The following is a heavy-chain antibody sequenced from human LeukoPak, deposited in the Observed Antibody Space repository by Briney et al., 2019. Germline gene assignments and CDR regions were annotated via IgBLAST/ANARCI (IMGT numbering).Heavy chain of an antibody. V-gene: IGHV3-21*06. Sequence: GGSLRLSGAASGFYFSGYSMNWVRQAPGKGLEWVSSINTGSTYMYYADSVKGRFTISRDNAKNSLHLQMYSLRAEDTAVYFCARVEATTGRNYHYYYMDVWGKGTTVTVSS. J-gene: IGHJ6*03. D-gene: IGHD1-1*01. CDR3: ARVEATTGRNYHYYYMDV. CDR1: GFYFSGYS. CDR2: INTGSTYM.